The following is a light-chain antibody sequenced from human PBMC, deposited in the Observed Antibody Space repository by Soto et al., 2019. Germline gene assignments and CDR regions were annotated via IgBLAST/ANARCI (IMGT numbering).Light chain of an antibody. CDR2: DAS. Sequence: EIVLTQSPGTLSLSPGERATLSCRASQSVSSSYLAWYQQKPGQAPRLLIYDASNRATGIPARFSGSGSGTDFTLTISNLEPEDFAVYYCQQRSNWPANFGQGTRLEIK. V-gene: IGKV3D-20*02. J-gene: IGKJ5*01. CDR1: QSVSSSY. CDR3: QQRSNWPAN.